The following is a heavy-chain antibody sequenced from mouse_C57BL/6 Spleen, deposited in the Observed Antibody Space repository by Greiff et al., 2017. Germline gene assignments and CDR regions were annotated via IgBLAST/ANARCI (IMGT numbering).Heavy chain of an antibody. J-gene: IGHJ1*03. CDR2: ILPGSGST. CDR3: ARSYYSKGGGYWYFDV. V-gene: IGHV1-9*01. Sequence: QVQLKESGAELMKPGASVKLSCKATGYTFTGYWIEWVKQRPGHGLEWIGEILPGSGSTNYNEKFKGKATFTADTSSNTAYMQLSSLTTEDSAIYYCARSYYSKGGGYWYFDVWGTGTTVTGSS. CDR1: GYTFTGYW. D-gene: IGHD2-5*01.